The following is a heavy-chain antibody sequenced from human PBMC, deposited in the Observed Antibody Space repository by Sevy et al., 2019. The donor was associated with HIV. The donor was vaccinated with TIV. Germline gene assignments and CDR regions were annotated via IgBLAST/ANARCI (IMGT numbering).Heavy chain of an antibody. CDR1: GFTFSGYN. Sequence: GGSLRLSCVASGFTFSGYNMNWVRQAPGKGLEWVAYIGSVTSNIYYAQSLKGRFTISRDNAKNSLYLQMGSLRAEDTAVYYCARTVGIAVAPFDYWGQGTLVTVSS. V-gene: IGHV3-21*01. D-gene: IGHD6-19*01. CDR2: IGSVTSNI. CDR3: ARTVGIAVAPFDY. J-gene: IGHJ4*02.